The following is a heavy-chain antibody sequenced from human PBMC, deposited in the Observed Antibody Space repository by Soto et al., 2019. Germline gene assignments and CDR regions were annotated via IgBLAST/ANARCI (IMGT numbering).Heavy chain of an antibody. J-gene: IGHJ4*01. Sequence: GGSLRLSCAASGFTFSDYYMSWIRQAPGKGLEWVSYISSSGSTIYYADSVKGRFTISRDNAKNSLYLQMNSLRAEDPAVYYCAKSSQWLRFCDYWGKGTLVTVYS. CDR3: AKSSQWLRFCDY. CDR1: GFTFSDYY. V-gene: IGHV3-11*01. CDR2: ISSSGSTI. D-gene: IGHD5-12*01.